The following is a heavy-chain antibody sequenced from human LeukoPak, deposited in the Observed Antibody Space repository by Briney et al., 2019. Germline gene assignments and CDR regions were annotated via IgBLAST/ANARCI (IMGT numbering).Heavy chain of an antibody. V-gene: IGHV1-18*01. CDR3: ARVGYDYVWGSYRLDY. CDR2: ISAYNGNT. J-gene: IGHJ4*02. D-gene: IGHD3-16*02. Sequence: ASVKVSCEASGYTFTSYGISWVRQAPGQGRECMGWISAYNGNTNYAQKLQGRVTMTTDTSTSTAYMELRSLRSDDTAVYYCARVGYDYVWGSYRLDYWGQGTLVTVSS. CDR1: GYTFTSYG.